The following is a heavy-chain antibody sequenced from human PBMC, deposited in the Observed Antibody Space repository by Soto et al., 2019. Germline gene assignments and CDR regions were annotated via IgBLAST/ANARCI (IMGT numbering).Heavy chain of an antibody. CDR2: IYYSGST. CDR3: ARHYSSGSRNWFDP. J-gene: IGHJ5*02. D-gene: IGHD6-19*01. V-gene: IGHV4-39*01. CDR1: GGSINSSSYF. Sequence: SETLSLTCSASGGSINSSSYFWGWVRQPPGKGLEWIGSIYYSGSTYYNPSLRSRVTISVDTSKNQFSLKLSSVTAADTAVFYCARHYSSGSRNWFDPWGQGTLVTVSS.